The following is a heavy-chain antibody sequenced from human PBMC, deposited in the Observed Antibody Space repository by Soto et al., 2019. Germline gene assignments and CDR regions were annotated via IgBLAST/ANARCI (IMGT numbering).Heavy chain of an antibody. CDR2: IYYSGST. CDR3: ARMGIVVVPAAIPIYYYYYMDV. D-gene: IGHD2-2*01. V-gene: IGHV4-59*08. J-gene: IGHJ6*03. CDR1: GGSINSYY. Sequence: SETLSLTCTVSGGSINSYYWSWIRQPPGKGLEWIGYIYYSGSTNYNPSLKSRVTISVDTSKNQFSLKLSSVTAADTAVYYCARMGIVVVPAAIPIYYYYYMDVWGKGTTVTVSS.